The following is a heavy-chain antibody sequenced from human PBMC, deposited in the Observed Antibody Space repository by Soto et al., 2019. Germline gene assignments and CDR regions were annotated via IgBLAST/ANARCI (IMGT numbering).Heavy chain of an antibody. CDR3: ARVRGNQLLWWFDP. Sequence: SETLSLTCTVSGGSISSGGYYWSWIRQHPGKGLEWIGYIYHSGTTYYNPSLKSRVTISVDTSKNQFSLKLTSVTAADTAVYYCARVRGNQLLWWFDPWGQGTLVTVSS. CDR2: IYHSGTT. D-gene: IGHD2-2*01. J-gene: IGHJ5*02. V-gene: IGHV4-31*03. CDR1: GGSISSGGYY.